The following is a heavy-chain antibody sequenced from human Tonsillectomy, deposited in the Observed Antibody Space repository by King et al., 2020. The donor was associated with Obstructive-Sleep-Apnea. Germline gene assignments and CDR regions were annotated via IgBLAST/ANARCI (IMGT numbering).Heavy chain of an antibody. CDR2: IGTAGDT. J-gene: IGHJ2*01. CDR1: GLTFSSYD. V-gene: IGHV3-13*01. Sequence: VQLVESGGGLVQPGGSLRLSCAAYGLTFSSYDMHWVRQATGKGLEWVSAIGTAGDTYYPGSVKGRFTISRENAKNSLYMQMNSLRAGDTAVYYCARVADVGDYWYFDLWGRGTLVTVSS. CDR3: ARVADVGDYWYFDL. D-gene: IGHD4-17*01.